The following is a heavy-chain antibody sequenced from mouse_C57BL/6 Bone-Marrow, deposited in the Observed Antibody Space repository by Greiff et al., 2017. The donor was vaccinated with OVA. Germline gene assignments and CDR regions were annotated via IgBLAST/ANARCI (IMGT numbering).Heavy chain of an antibody. CDR1: GYSFTGYF. V-gene: IGHV1-20*01. J-gene: IGHJ2*01. Sequence: VQLKESGPELVKPGDSVKISCKASGYSFTGYFMNWVMQSHGKSLEWIGRINPYNGDTFYNQKFKGKATLTVDKSSSTAHMELRSLTSEDSAVYYCAREDDGYSYYFDYWGQGTTLTVSS. CDR2: INPYNGDT. CDR3: AREDDGYSYYFDY. D-gene: IGHD2-3*01.